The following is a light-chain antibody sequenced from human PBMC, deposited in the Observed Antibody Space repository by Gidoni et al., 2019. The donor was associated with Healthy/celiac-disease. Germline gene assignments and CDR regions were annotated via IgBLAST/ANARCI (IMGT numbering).Light chain of an antibody. CDR2: AAS. Sequence: DIQLTHSPSFLSASVGDRVTITCRASQGISSYLPWYQQKPGKAPKLLIYAASTLQSGVPSRFSGSGSGTEFTLTISSLQPEDFATYYCQQLNSYPYTFGQGTKLEIK. J-gene: IGKJ2*01. CDR1: QGISSY. CDR3: QQLNSYPYT. V-gene: IGKV1-9*01.